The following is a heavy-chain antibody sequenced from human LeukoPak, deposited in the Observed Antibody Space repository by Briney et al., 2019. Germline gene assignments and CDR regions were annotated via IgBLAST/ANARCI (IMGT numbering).Heavy chain of an antibody. D-gene: IGHD4-23*01. CDR2: LYYSGST. CDR3: ARGLGHGGDYGGPSNFDY. CDR1: GVSISTSSYY. V-gene: IGHV4-39*07. J-gene: IGHJ4*02. Sequence: NSSETLSLTCTVSGVSISTSSYYWGWIRQPPGKGLEWIGSLYYSGSTYYNPSLKSRVTISVDTSKNQFSLKLSSVTAADTAVYYCARGLGHGGDYGGPSNFDYWGQGTLVTVSS.